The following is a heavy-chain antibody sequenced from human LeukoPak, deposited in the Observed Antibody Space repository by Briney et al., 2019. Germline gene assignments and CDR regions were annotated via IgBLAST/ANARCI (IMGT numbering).Heavy chain of an antibody. V-gene: IGHV1-69*05. CDR3: ARASKGPRDYDYVWGSYHKLHDAFDI. Sequence: SSVKVSCKASGGTFSSYAISWVRQAPGQGLEWMGGIIPIFGTANYAQKVQGRVTITTDESTSTAYMELSSLRSEDTAVYYCARASKGPRDYDYVWGSYHKLHDAFDIWGQGTMVTVSS. D-gene: IGHD3-16*02. J-gene: IGHJ3*02. CDR1: GGTFSSYA. CDR2: IIPIFGTA.